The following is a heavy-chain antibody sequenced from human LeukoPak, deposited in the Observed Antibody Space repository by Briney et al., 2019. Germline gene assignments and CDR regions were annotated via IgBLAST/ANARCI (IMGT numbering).Heavy chain of an antibody. CDR2: ISYDGSNK. CDR1: GFTVSTNC. Sequence: GGSLRLSCAASGFTVSTNCMTWVRQAPGKGLEWVAVISYDGSNKYYADSVKGRFTISRDNSKNTLYLQMNSLRAEDTAVYYCARPVTGNQHWGQGTLVTVSS. D-gene: IGHD3-10*01. CDR3: ARPVTGNQH. J-gene: IGHJ1*01. V-gene: IGHV3-30*03.